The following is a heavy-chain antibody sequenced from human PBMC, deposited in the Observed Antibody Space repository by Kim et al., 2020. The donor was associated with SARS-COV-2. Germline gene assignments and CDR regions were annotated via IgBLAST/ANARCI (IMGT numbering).Heavy chain of an antibody. D-gene: IGHD3-9*01. CDR3: AKDEDYDILTGHGMDV. CDR1: GFTFSSYG. Sequence: GGSLRLSCAASGFTFSSYGMHWVRQAPGKGLEWVAVIWYDGSNKYYADSVKGRFTISRDNSKNTLYLQMNSLRAEDTAVYYCAKDEDYDILTGHGMDVWGQGTTVTVSS. J-gene: IGHJ6*02. CDR2: IWYDGSNK. V-gene: IGHV3-33*06.